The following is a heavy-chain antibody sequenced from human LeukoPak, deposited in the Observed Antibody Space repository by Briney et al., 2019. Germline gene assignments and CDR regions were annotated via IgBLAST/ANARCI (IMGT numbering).Heavy chain of an antibody. Sequence: PSETLSLTCAVYGGSFSGYYWSWIRQPPGKGLEWIGEINHSGSTNYNPSLKSRVTISIDTSKNQFSLKVSSVTAADTAVYYCVRVDYGDYKRGQGTLVTVSS. CDR1: GGSFSGYY. CDR3: VRVDYGDYK. V-gene: IGHV4-34*01. CDR2: INHSGST. J-gene: IGHJ4*02. D-gene: IGHD4-17*01.